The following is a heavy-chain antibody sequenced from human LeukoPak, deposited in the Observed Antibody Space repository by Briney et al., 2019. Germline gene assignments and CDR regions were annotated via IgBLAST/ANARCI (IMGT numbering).Heavy chain of an antibody. CDR1: GFTFSSYA. CDR3: AKGTARRPSGNAFDI. V-gene: IGHV3-23*01. D-gene: IGHD1-14*01. Sequence: PGGSLRLSCAASGFTFSSYAMSWVRQAPGRGLEWVSAISGSGGSTYYADSVKGRFTISRDNSKNTLYLQMNSLRAEDTAVYYCAKGTARRPSGNAFDIWGQGTMVTVSS. CDR2: ISGSGGST. J-gene: IGHJ3*02.